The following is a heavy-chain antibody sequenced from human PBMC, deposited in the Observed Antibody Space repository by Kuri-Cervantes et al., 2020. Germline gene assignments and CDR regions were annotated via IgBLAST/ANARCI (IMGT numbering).Heavy chain of an antibody. J-gene: IGHJ6*02. CDR1: GFTFSSYG. CDR2: IWYDGSNK. Sequence: LSLTCAASGFTFSSYGMHWVRQAPGKGLEWVAVIWYDGSNKYYADSVKGRFTISRDNSKNTLYLQMNSLRAEDTAVYYCARIEYYYYGMDVWGQGTTVTVSS. CDR3: ARIEYYYYGMDV. V-gene: IGHV3-33*01.